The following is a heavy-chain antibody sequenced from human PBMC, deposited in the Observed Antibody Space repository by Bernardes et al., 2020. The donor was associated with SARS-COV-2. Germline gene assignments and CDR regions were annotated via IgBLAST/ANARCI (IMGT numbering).Heavy chain of an antibody. CDR2: ISSSSSYI. D-gene: IGHD3-22*01. CDR3: ATPRGSGYYDSSGLDY. J-gene: IGHJ4*02. CDR1: GFTFSSYS. Sequence: GGSLRLSCAASGFTFSSYSMNWVRQAPGKGLEWVSSISSSSSYIYYADSVKGRFTISRDNAKNSLYLQMNSLRAEDTAVYYCATPRGSGYYDSSGLDYWGQGTLVTVSS. V-gene: IGHV3-21*01.